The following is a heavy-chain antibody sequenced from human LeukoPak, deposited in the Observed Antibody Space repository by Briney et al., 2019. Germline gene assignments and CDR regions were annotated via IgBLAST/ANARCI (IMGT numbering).Heavy chain of an antibody. D-gene: IGHD3-22*01. J-gene: IGHJ4*02. CDR3: ARGEYYYDSSGSFVFAY. V-gene: IGHV3-7*01. Sequence: GGSLRLSCAASGFRFRSYWMSWVRQAPEQGLEWVANMRKDGSESFYVDSVKGRFTISRDNAKSSLYLQMNSLRAEDTAVYYCARGEYYYDSSGSFVFAYWGQGTLVTVSS. CDR2: MRKDGSES. CDR1: GFRFRSYW.